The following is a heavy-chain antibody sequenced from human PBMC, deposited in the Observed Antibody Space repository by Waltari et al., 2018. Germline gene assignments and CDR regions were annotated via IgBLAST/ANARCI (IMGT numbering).Heavy chain of an antibody. Sequence: EVHLLQSGGGLAQPGGSLRLSCGGSGFNFGTYGMTWVRQGPGKGLEWLSSSTEGGGWRHYAESVKCRVTISRDNSKNIRYLDMTNLRADDTAVYYCAKEDYYGPNNGLDVWGQGTTVIVSS. CDR2: STEGGGWR. D-gene: IGHD3-10*01. J-gene: IGHJ6*02. CDR3: AKEDYYGPNNGLDV. CDR1: GFNFGTYG. V-gene: IGHV3-23*01.